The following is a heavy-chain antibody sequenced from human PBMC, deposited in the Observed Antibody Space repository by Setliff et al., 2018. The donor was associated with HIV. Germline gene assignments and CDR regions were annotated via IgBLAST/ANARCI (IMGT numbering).Heavy chain of an antibody. CDR2: IRYDGSNK. Sequence: QAGGSLRLSCAASGFTFSSYGMHWVRQAPGKGLEWVAFIRYDGSNKHYADSVKGRFTISRDNSKNTLYLQMNSLRAEDTAVYYCARGDTTGYYVTFYYYMDVWGKGTTVTVSS. D-gene: IGHD3-9*01. V-gene: IGHV3-30*02. J-gene: IGHJ6*03. CDR3: ARGDTTGYYVTFYYYMDV. CDR1: GFTFSSYG.